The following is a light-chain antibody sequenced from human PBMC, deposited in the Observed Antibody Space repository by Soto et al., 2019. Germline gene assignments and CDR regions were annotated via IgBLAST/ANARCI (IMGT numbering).Light chain of an antibody. V-gene: IGKV1-17*01. CDR2: VAS. CDR3: LQHNSYPVT. Sequence: DLQMTQSPSSLSASVGDRITITCRASQDVGNDLGWFQQKPGKAPQRLIYVASILQGGVPSRFSGSGSGTEFTLTVSSLQPEDFATYYCLQHNSYPVTFGPGTKVEIK. CDR1: QDVGND. J-gene: IGKJ1*01.